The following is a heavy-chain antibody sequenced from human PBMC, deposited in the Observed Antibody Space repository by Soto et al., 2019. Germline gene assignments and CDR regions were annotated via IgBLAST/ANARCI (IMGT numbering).Heavy chain of an antibody. CDR3: ARYIQLQTSYYFDY. CDR1: GGSISSYY. CDR2: IYYSGST. J-gene: IGHJ4*02. Sequence: PSETLSLTCTVSGGSISSYYWSWIRQPPGKGLEWIGYIYYSGSTNYNPSLKSRVTISVDTSKNQFSLKLSSVTAADTAVYYCARYIQLQTSYYFDYWGQGTLVTVSS. D-gene: IGHD1-7*01. V-gene: IGHV4-59*01.